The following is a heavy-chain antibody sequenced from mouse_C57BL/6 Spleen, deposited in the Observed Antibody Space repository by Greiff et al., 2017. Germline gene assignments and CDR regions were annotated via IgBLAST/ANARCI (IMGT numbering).Heavy chain of an antibody. J-gene: IGHJ4*01. CDR3: ARGGDYYGYAMDY. CDR2: IYPGSGST. Sequence: VKLQESGAELVKPGASVKMSCKASGYTFTSYWITWVKQRPGQGLEWIGDIYPGSGSTNYNEKFKSKATLTVDTSSSTAYMQLSSLTSEDSAVYYCARGGDYYGYAMDYWGQGTSVTVSS. V-gene: IGHV1-55*01. CDR1: GYTFTSYW. D-gene: IGHD1-1*01.